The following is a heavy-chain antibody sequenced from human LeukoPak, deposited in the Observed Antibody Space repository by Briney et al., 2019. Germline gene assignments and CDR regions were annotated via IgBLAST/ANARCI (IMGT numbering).Heavy chain of an antibody. CDR3: ATRVHCSGGSCYSGYDAFDI. CDR2: INTTGGST. Sequence: ASLKVSCKASGYTFTSYYMHWVRQAPGQGLEWMGIINTTGGSTSYAQKFQGRVTMTTDTSTSTAYMELRSLRSDDTAVYYCATRVHCSGGSCYSGYDAFDIWGQGTMVTVSS. V-gene: IGHV1-46*01. D-gene: IGHD2-15*01. J-gene: IGHJ3*02. CDR1: GYTFTSYY.